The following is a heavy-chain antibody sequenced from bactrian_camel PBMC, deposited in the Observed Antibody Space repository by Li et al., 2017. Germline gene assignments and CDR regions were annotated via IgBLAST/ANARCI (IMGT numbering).Heavy chain of an antibody. Sequence: HVQLVESGGGSVQAGGSLRLSCAASASVYGSYCMAWFRQAPGKEREGVAVIRPGGLSTYYGDSVKGRFTISQDNAKNVSYLQMNNPKPEDTAVYFCTAVSGYWGQGTQVTVS. D-gene: IGHD3*01. CDR2: IRPGGLST. J-gene: IGHJ6*01. CDR1: ASVYGSYC. V-gene: IGHV3S55*01. CDR3: TAVSGY.